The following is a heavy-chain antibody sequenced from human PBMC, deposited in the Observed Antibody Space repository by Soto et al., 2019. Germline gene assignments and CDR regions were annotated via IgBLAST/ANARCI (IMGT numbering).Heavy chain of an antibody. Sequence: GGSLRLSCAASGFTFSSYAMSWVRQAPGKGLEWVSAISGSGGSTYYADSVKGRFTISRDNSKNTMNLQMNSLRAEDTAVYYCAKVGYSRPRAEYFQHWGQGTLVTVSS. D-gene: IGHD6-13*01. CDR3: AKVGYSRPRAEYFQH. V-gene: IGHV3-23*01. CDR1: GFTFSSYA. CDR2: ISGSGGST. J-gene: IGHJ1*01.